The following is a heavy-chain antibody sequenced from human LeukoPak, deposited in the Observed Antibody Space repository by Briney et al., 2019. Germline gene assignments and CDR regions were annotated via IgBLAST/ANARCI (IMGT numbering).Heavy chain of an antibody. V-gene: IGHV3-53*01. Sequence: GGSLRLSCAASRFTFNNYAMSWVRQAPGKGLEWVSVIYSGGSTYYADSVKGRFTISRDNSKNTLYLQMNSLRAEDTAVYYCARAPPQLGAFDIWGQGTMVTVSS. D-gene: IGHD6-13*01. CDR2: IYSGGST. CDR1: RFTFNNYA. J-gene: IGHJ3*02. CDR3: ARAPPQLGAFDI.